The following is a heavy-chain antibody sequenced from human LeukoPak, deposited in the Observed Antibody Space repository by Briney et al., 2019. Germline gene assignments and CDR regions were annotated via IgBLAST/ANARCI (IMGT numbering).Heavy chain of an antibody. Sequence: GGSLRLSCAASGFSFSNAAMSWVRQAPGKGLEWVGRINSKTDGGTTDYGAPVKGRFTILRDDSKNTLYLQMDSLKTDDTAVYYCTTYEGVAWGQGTLVTVS. CDR1: GFSFSNAA. D-gene: IGHD3-10*01. J-gene: IGHJ5*02. V-gene: IGHV3-15*01. CDR3: TTYEGVA. CDR2: INSKTDGGTT.